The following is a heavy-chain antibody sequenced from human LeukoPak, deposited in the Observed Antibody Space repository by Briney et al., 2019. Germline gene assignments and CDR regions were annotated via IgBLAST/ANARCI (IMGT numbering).Heavy chain of an antibody. D-gene: IGHD2-15*01. CDR2: IYSGGST. CDR1: GFTVSSNY. J-gene: IGHJ3*02. CDR3: ARTIGGYCSGGSCYSGGEAFDI. Sequence: GGSLRLSCAASGFTVSSNYMSWVRQAPGKGLEWVSVIYSGGSTYYADSVKGRFTISRDNSKNTLYLQMNSLRAEDTAVYYCARTIGGYCSGGSCYSGGEAFDIWGQGTMVTVSS. V-gene: IGHV3-53*01.